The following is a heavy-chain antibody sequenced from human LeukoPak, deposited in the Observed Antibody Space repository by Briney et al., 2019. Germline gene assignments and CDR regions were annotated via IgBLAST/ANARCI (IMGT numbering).Heavy chain of an antibody. Sequence: GGSLRLSCAASEFTFSTYAMSWVRQAPGKGLEWVSAVSRGGGSTYYADSVKGRFTISRDNSKNTLYLQMNSLRAEDTALYYCARVHSGSYVGPFDYWGQGTLVTVSS. CDR2: VSRGGGST. CDR1: EFTFSTYA. CDR3: ARVHSGSYVGPFDY. D-gene: IGHD1-26*01. V-gene: IGHV3-23*01. J-gene: IGHJ4*02.